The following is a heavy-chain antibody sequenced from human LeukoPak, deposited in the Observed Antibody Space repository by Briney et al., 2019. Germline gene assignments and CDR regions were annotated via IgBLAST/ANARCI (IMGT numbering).Heavy chain of an antibody. J-gene: IGHJ3*02. CDR2: INPHSGGT. CDR3: AREFMRVTAFDI. CDR1: VYTFSDNY. V-gene: IGHV1-2*02. D-gene: IGHD2-21*02. Sequence: GASVTVSCKASVYTFSDNYIHWVRQAPGQGGEWMGWINPHSGGTNYVENFQGRGTLTRDTSISTAYMDLSSLISDDTAVYYCAREFMRVTAFDIWGQGTMVTVSS.